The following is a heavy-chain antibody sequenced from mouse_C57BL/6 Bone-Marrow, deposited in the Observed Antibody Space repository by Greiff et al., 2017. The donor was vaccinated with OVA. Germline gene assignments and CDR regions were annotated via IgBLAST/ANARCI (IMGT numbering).Heavy chain of an antibody. CDR1: GYTFTSYW. CDR2: IYPSDSET. D-gene: IGHD2-3*01. CDR3: ARLPLYDGYPFYAMDY. J-gene: IGHJ4*01. Sequence: VQLQQPGAELVRPGSSVKLSCKASGYTFTSYWMDWVKQRPGQGLEWIGNIYPSDSETHYNQKFKDKATLTVDKSSSTAYMQLSSLTSEDSAVYYCARLPLYDGYPFYAMDYWGQGTSVTVSS. V-gene: IGHV1-61*01.